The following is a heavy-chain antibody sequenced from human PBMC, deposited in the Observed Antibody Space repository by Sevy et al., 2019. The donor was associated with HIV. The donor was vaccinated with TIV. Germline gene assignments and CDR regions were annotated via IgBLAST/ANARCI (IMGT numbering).Heavy chain of an antibody. D-gene: IGHD6-13*01. CDR3: ARLISPYSSSWSYYYYMDV. CDR2: VYYTGNT. Sequence: SETLSLTCTVSGGSISNYYWNWIRHPPGKGLEWIGYVYYTGNTNYNPSLKSRVTISVDTSKNQFSLKLSSVTAADTAVYYCARLISPYSSSWSYYYYMDVWGKGTTVTISS. CDR1: GGSISNYY. J-gene: IGHJ6*03. V-gene: IGHV4-59*08.